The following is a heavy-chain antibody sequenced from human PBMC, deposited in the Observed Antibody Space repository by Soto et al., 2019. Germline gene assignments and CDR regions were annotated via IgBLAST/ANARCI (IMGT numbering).Heavy chain of an antibody. CDR3: ARAGWDHDFGMDV. V-gene: IGHV3-48*01. J-gene: IGHJ6*02. D-gene: IGHD3-3*01. CDR1: GFTFSSYS. CDR2: ISSSSSTI. Sequence: EVQLVESGGGLVQPGGSLRLSCAASGFTFSSYSMNWVRQAPGKGLEWVSYISSSSSTIYYADSVKGRFTISRDNAKNQLFLQMNGLRAEDTAVYYCARAGWDHDFGMDVWGQGTTVTVSS.